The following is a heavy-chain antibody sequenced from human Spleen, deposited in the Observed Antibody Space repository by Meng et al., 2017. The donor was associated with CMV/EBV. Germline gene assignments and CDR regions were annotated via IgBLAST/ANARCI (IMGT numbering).Heavy chain of an antibody. CDR1: GFTFSNFW. CDR3: ATGATLDY. Sequence: GGSLRLSCAASGFTFSNFWMNWVRQAPGKGLEWVASISSTSAYIYYAESVEGRFIISRDNAKSSLYLTMDNLAAEDTAVYYCATGATLDYWGQGTLVTVSS. V-gene: IGHV3-21*01. J-gene: IGHJ4*02. D-gene: IGHD3-10*01. CDR2: ISSTSAYI.